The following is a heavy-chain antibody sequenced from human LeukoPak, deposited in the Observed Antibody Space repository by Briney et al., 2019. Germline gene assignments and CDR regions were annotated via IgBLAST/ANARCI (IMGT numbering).Heavy chain of an antibody. CDR1: GGTFSSYA. Sequence: SVKVSCKASGGTFSSYAISWVRQAPGQGLEWMGRIIPIFGTANYAQKFQGRVTITADKSTSTAYMELSSLRSEDTAVYYCARDPAYCGGDCYPIDYWGQGTLVRVSS. V-gene: IGHV1-69*06. CDR2: IIPIFGTA. D-gene: IGHD2-21*02. J-gene: IGHJ4*02. CDR3: ARDPAYCGGDCYPIDY.